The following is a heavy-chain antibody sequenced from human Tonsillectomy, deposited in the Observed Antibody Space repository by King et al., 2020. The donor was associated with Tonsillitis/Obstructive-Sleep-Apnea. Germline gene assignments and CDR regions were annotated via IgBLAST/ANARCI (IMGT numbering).Heavy chain of an antibody. CDR3: AQPRGGYDVPFDY. Sequence: VQLVESGGGLVQPGGSLRLSCAASGFTFTSYWMHWVRQAPGKGLVWVSRINSDGSSTSYADSVKGRFTVSRDNANNTLYLQMNSLRAEDTAVYSCAQPRGGYDVPFDYWGQGTLVTVSS. J-gene: IGHJ4*02. CDR2: INSDGSST. D-gene: IGHD5-12*01. V-gene: IGHV3-74*02. CDR1: GFTFTSYW.